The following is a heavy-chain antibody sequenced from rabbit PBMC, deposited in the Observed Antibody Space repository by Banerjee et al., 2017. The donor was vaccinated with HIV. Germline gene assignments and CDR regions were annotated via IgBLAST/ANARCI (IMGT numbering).Heavy chain of an antibody. CDR1: GFDFSSGYD. J-gene: IGHJ4*01. CDR2: IYTGSSGST. V-gene: IGHV1S45*01. Sequence: QEQLEESRGGLVKPGASLTLTCTASGFDFSSGYDMSWVRQAPGKGLEWIAYIYTGSSGSTYYASWAKGRFTISKTSSTTVTLQMTSLTAADTATYFCARVYAGYAGSNLWGQGTLVTVS. CDR3: ARVYAGYAGSNL. D-gene: IGHD4-2*01.